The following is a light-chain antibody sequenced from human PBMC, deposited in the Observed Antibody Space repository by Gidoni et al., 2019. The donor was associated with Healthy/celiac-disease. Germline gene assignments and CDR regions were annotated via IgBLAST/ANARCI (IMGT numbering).Light chain of an antibody. J-gene: IGKJ1*01. CDR2: KAS. V-gene: IGKV1-5*03. CDR3: QQYNSYPET. Sequence: DIQMTQSPSTLSASVGDRVTIPCRASQSISSRLAWYQQKPGKAPKLLLYKASRLESGVPSRFSGSGSGTEFTLTISILQPDDFATYYCQQYNSYPETFGQGTKVEIK. CDR1: QSISSR.